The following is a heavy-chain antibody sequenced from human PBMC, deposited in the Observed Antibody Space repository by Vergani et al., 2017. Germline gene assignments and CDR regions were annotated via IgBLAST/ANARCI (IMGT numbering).Heavy chain of an antibody. J-gene: IGHJ5*02. Sequence: QLQLQESGPGLVKPSETLSLTCTVSGGPISSSSYYWGWIRQPPGKGLVWIGSIYYSGSTYYNPSLKSRVTISVDTSKNQFSLKLSSVTAAGTGVYYCARHPGEGNWFDPWGQGTLVTVSS. CDR2: IYYSGST. CDR1: GGPISSSSYY. D-gene: IGHD3-16*01. V-gene: IGHV4-39*01. CDR3: ARHPGEGNWFDP.